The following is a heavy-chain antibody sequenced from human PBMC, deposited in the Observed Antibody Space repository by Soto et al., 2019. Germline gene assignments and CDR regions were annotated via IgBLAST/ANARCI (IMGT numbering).Heavy chain of an antibody. CDR2: ISHDGSNK. CDR3: AKDPFTPITWILWFDP. D-gene: IGHD3-16*01. Sequence: PGGSLRLSCAASGFTFSSYGMHWVRQAPGKGLEWVAVISHDGSNKYYADSVKGRFTISRDNSKNTLYLQMNSLRAEDTAVYYCAKDPFTPITWILWFDPWGQGTLVTVS. CDR1: GFTFSSYG. V-gene: IGHV3-30*18. J-gene: IGHJ5*02.